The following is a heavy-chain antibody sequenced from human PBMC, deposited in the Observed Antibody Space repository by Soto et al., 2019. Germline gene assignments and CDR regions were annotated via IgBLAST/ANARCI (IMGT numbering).Heavy chain of an antibody. Sequence: SETLSLTCTVSGGSVSSGRYYWSWIRQPPGKGLEWIGYIYYSGSTNYNPSLKSRVTISVDTSKNQFSLKLSSVTAADTAVYYCARELRLVIPPHYYYHGMDVWGQGTPVTVSS. CDR2: IYYSGST. V-gene: IGHV4-61*01. D-gene: IGHD3-9*01. CDR3: ARELRLVIPPHYYYHGMDV. J-gene: IGHJ6*02. CDR1: GGSVSSGRYY.